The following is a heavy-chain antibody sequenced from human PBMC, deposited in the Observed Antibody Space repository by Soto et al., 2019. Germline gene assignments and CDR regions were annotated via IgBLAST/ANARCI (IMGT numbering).Heavy chain of an antibody. CDR2: LNSRGSLK. CDR3: AKTPWPDVVASCALDL. Sequence: EMQLLESGGGLAQPGGSLRLSCTASGLTLAEYAMTWVRQAPGKGLEWVSTLNSRGSLKNYADSVQGRFTISRDNSKNTLSLHMNSLRVEDTAIYFCAKTPWPDVVASCALDLWGHGTLVTVSS. V-gene: IGHV3-23*01. D-gene: IGHD2-15*01. J-gene: IGHJ3*01. CDR1: GLTLAEYA.